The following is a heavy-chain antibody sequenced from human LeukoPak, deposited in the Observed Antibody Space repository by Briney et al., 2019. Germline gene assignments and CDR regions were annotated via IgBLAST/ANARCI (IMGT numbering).Heavy chain of an antibody. CDR3: ARDFRGGYDFWSGYYTPYYFDY. CDR2: MYYSGST. J-gene: IGHJ4*02. Sequence: SETLSLTCTVSGGSISSSGYYWGWIRQPPGKGLEWIGSMYYSGSTYHNPSLKSRATISVDTSKNQFSLKLSSATAADTAVYYCARDFRGGYDFWSGYYTPYYFDYWGQGTLVTVSS. CDR1: GGSISSSGYY. V-gene: IGHV4-39*07. D-gene: IGHD3-3*01.